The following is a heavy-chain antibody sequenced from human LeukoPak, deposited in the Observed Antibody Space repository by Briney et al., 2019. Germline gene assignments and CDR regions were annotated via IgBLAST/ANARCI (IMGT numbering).Heavy chain of an antibody. D-gene: IGHD1-1*01. CDR3: ARDGMTTYYYYGIDV. J-gene: IGHJ6*02. CDR2: ISAYNGNT. Sequence: ASVKVSCKASGYTFTSYGISWVRQAPGQGLEWMGWISAYNGNTNYAQKLQGRVTMTTDTSTSTAYMELRSLRSDDTAVYYCARDGMTTYYYYGIDVWGQGTTVTVSS. V-gene: IGHV1-18*01. CDR1: GYTFTSYG.